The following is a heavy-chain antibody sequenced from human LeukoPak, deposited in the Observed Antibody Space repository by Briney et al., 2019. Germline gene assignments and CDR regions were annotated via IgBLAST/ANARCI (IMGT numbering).Heavy chain of an antibody. D-gene: IGHD3-10*01. Sequence: SETLSLTCTVSGGSISSGDHYWSWIRQPPGKGLEWIGYIYHSGSTYYNPSLKSRVTISVDTSKNRFSLKLSSVTAADTAVYYCARMPDYYGSGSSDYWGQGTLVTVSS. J-gene: IGHJ4*02. V-gene: IGHV4-30-4*01. CDR3: ARMPDYYGSGSSDY. CDR1: GGSISSGDHY. CDR2: IYHSGST.